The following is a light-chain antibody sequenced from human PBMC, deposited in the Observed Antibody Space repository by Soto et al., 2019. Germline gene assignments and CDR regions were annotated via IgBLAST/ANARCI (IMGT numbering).Light chain of an antibody. CDR3: QQLNSYPPA. J-gene: IGKJ4*01. CDR1: QGISIS. CDR2: AAS. Sequence: DIQLTQSPSFLSASVGDRVTITCRASQGISISLAWYQQKPGKAPKLLIFAASTLQSGVSSRFSGSGSGTKFTLTISSLQPEDFATYYCQQLNSYPPAFGGGTKVEIK. V-gene: IGKV1-9*01.